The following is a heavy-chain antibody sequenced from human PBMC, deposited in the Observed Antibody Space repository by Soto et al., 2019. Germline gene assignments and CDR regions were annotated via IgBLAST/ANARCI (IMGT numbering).Heavy chain of an antibody. CDR1: GFTFSSYG. CDR2: ISYDGSNK. J-gene: IGHJ4*02. CDR3: AKLYSSSPFDY. D-gene: IGHD6-13*01. V-gene: IGHV3-30*18. Sequence: RLSCAASGFTFSSYGMHWVRQAPGKGLEWVAAISYDGSNKYYADSVKGRFTISRDNSKNTLYLQMNSLRAEDTAVYYCAKLYSSSPFDYWGQGTLVTVSS.